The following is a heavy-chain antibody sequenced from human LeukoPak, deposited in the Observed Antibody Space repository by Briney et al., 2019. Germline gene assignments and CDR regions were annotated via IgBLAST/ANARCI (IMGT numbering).Heavy chain of an antibody. CDR2: ISSSGSV. CDR1: RGSISGSIRSYY. Sequence: SETLSLTCTVSRGSISGSIRSYYWSWLRQPPGEGLEWIGYISSSGSVNDNPSLRSRVTISVDTSKNQFFLNLSSVSAADTAVYYCARIPLGYSGAYYFDYWSQGTLVTVSP. CDR3: ARIPLGYSGAYYFDY. V-gene: IGHV4-4*09. D-gene: IGHD5-12*01. J-gene: IGHJ4*02.